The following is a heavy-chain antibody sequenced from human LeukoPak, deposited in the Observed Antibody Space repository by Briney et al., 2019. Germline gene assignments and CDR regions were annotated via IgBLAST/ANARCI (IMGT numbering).Heavy chain of an antibody. CDR2: IYSGGST. CDR1: GFTVSSNY. V-gene: IGHV3-66*01. Sequence: GGSLRLSCAASGFTVSSNYMSWVRQAPGKGLEWVSVIYSGGSTYYAASVKGRFTISRDNSKNTLYLQMNSLRAEHTGVYYCARGVTMVRGLLDYWGQGTPVTVSS. J-gene: IGHJ4*02. D-gene: IGHD3-10*01. CDR3: ARGVTMVRGLLDY.